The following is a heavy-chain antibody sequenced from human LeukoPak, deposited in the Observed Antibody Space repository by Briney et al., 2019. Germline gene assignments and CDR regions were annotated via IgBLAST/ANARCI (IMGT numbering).Heavy chain of an antibody. CDR2: ISGSGSTI. D-gene: IGHD3-22*01. CDR1: GFTFTNYE. CDR3: ARGGYSDSSAADMT. V-gene: IGHV3-48*03. Sequence: GGSLRLSCASSGFTFTNYEMDWVRQAPWKVLEWISYISGSGSTIYYADSVKGRFTISRDNAKNSLYLQMNSLRAEDTAVYYCARGGYSDSSAADMTWGQGTLVTVSS. J-gene: IGHJ5*02.